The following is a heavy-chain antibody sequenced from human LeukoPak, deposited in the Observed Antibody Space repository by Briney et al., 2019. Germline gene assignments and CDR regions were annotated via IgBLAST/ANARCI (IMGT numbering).Heavy chain of an antibody. CDR1: GFTFSNYW. V-gene: IGHV3-7*05. J-gene: IGHJ3*02. CDR2: IKQDGSEK. Sequence: GGSLRLSCAASGFTFSNYWMTWVRQAPGKGLEWVADIKQDGSEKYYVDSVKGRFTISRDNAKNSLYLQMNSLRAEDTAVYYCARRSLSAFDIWGQGTMVTVSP. D-gene: IGHD3-16*02. CDR3: ARRSLSAFDI.